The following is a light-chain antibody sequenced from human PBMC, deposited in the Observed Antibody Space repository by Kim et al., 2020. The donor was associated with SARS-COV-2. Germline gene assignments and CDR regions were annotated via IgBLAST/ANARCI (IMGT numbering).Light chain of an antibody. J-gene: IGKJ2*01. CDR1: QSVDSN. V-gene: IGKV3-15*01. Sequence: EIVMTQSPATLSVSPGERVTLSCRASQSVDSNLAWYQQKPGQAPRLLIYGASTRVTGIPARFSGSGSGTEFTLTISSLQSEDFAVYYCQQYNNWPVYTFGQGTKLEIK. CDR2: GAS. CDR3: QQYNNWPVYT.